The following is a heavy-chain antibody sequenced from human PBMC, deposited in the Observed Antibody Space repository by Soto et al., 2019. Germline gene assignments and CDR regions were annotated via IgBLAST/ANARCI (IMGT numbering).Heavy chain of an antibody. CDR2: INHSGST. D-gene: IGHD3-10*01. V-gene: IGHV4-34*01. J-gene: IGHJ6*03. Sequence: SETLSLACAVYGGSFSGYYWSWIRQPPGKGLEWIGEINHSGSTNYNPSLKSRVTISVDTSKYQFSLKLSSVTAADTAVYYCARVSPDMVRGVIMAYYYHYYMDVWGKGTTVTVSS. CDR1: GGSFSGYY. CDR3: ARVSPDMVRGVIMAYYYHYYMDV.